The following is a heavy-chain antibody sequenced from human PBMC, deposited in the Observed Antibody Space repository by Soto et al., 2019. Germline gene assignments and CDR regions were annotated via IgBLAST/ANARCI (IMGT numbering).Heavy chain of an antibody. J-gene: IGHJ5*02. CDR1: GGSISSGGYS. Sequence: SETLSLTCAVSGGSISSGGYSWSWIRQPPGKGLEWIGYIYHSGSTYYNPSLKSRVTISVDRSKNQYSLKLSSVTAADTAVYYCARVTFDSSGYYYGKTYNWFDPWGQGTLVTVSS. D-gene: IGHD3-22*01. V-gene: IGHV4-30-2*01. CDR2: IYHSGST. CDR3: ARVTFDSSGYYYGKTYNWFDP.